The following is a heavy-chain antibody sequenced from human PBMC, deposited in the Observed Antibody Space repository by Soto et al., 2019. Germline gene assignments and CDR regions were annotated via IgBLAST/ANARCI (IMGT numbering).Heavy chain of an antibody. CDR1: GGSINDFAYY. J-gene: IGHJ5*02. D-gene: IGHD3-16*01. V-gene: IGHV4-39*01. Sequence: SETLSLTCTVSGGSINDFAYYWGWIRQAPGKGLEWIGTVYHNENTYYNPSLKSRITISADTAKNQFSLNLRSVTAADTAIYFCARREEYDGSPGWFDPWGQGTLVTVSS. CDR2: VYHNENT. CDR3: ARREEYDGSPGWFDP.